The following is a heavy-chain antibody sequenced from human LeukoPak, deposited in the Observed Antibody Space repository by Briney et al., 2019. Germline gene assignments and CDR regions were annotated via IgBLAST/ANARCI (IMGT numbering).Heavy chain of an antibody. Sequence: ASVKVSCKASGGTFSSYAISWVRQAPGQGLEWMGWINPNSGGTDHAQKFQGRVTMTRDTSISTAYMEVSRLTSDDTAVYYCARVADWGQVKYYFDNWGQGTLVTVSS. CDR1: GGTFSSYA. CDR3: ARVADWGQVKYYFDN. V-gene: IGHV1-2*02. CDR2: INPNSGGT. D-gene: IGHD3/OR15-3a*01. J-gene: IGHJ4*02.